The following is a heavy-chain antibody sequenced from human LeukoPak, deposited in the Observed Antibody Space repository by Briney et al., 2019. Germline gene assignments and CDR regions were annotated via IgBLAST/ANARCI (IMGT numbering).Heavy chain of an antibody. CDR3: ARVSTFGGVIVPLDYYYYYMDV. D-gene: IGHD3-16*02. J-gene: IGHJ6*03. V-gene: IGHV4-4*07. Sequence: SETLSLTCTVSGGSISSYYWSWIRQPAGKGLEWIGRIYTSGSTNYNPSLKSRVTMSVDASKNQFSLKLSSVTAADTAVYYCARVSTFGGVIVPLDYYYYYMDVWGKGTTVTVSS. CDR1: GGSISSYY. CDR2: IYTSGST.